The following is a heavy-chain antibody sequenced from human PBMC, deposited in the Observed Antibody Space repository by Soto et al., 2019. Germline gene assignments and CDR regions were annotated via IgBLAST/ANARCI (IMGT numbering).Heavy chain of an antibody. Sequence: PSETLSLTCTVSGGSISSGDYYWSWIRQPPGKGLEWIGYIYYSGSTYYNPSLKSRVTISVDTSKNQFSLKLSSVTAADTAVYYCASRTMVRGVCDYWGQGTLVTVSS. J-gene: IGHJ4*02. CDR1: GGSISSGDYY. V-gene: IGHV4-30-4*01. D-gene: IGHD3-10*01. CDR2: IYYSGST. CDR3: ASRTMVRGVCDY.